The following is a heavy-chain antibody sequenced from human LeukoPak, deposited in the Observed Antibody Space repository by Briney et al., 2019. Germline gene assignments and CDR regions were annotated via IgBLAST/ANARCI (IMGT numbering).Heavy chain of an antibody. CDR2: IIPIFGTA. CDR3: AQTFRICSSTSCSKPLDY. V-gene: IGHV1-69*05. CDR1: GGTFSSYA. J-gene: IGHJ4*02. D-gene: IGHD2-2*01. Sequence: SVKVSCRASGGTFSSYAISWVRQAPGQGLEWMGRIIPIFGTANYAQKFQGRVTITTDESTSTAYMELSSLRSEDTAVYYCAQTFRICSSTSCSKPLDYWGQGTLVTVSS.